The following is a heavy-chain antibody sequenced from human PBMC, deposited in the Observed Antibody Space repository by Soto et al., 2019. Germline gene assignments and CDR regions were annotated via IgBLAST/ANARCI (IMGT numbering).Heavy chain of an antibody. CDR2: IYSGGST. V-gene: IGHV3-53*01. CDR3: ARRIDLGYCSGGSCYPEGYYYGMDV. D-gene: IGHD2-15*01. CDR1: GFTVSSNY. Sequence: GGSLRLSCAASGFTVSSNYMSWVRQAPGKGLEWVSVIYSGGSTYYADSVKGRFTISRDNSKNTLYLQMNSLRAEDTAVYYCARRIDLGYCSGGSCYPEGYYYGMDVWGQGTTVTVSS. J-gene: IGHJ6*02.